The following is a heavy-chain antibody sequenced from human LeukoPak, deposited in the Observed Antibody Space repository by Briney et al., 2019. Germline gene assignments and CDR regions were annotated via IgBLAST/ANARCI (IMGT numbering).Heavy chain of an antibody. D-gene: IGHD5/OR15-5a*01. CDR1: GGSISSYY. V-gene: IGHV4-59*12. CDR3: ARGVSFYGMDV. J-gene: IGHJ6*02. Sequence: SETLSLTCTVSGGSISSYYWSWIRQPPGKGLEWIGYIYCSGSTNYNPSLKSRVTMSVDTSKKQFSLKLSSVTAADTAVYYCARGVSFYGMDVWGQGTTVTASS. CDR2: IYCSGST.